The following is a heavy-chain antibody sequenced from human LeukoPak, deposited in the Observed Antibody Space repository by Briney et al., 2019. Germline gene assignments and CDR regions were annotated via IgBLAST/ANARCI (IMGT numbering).Heavy chain of an antibody. CDR3: ARDTYYYDSSGYRPFGY. CDR1: GGSISSYY. CDR2: IYYSGST. Sequence: SETLSLTCTVSGGSISSYYWSWIRQPPGKGLEWIGYIYYSGSTNYNPSLKSRVTISVDTSKNQFSLKLSSVTAADTAVYYCARDTYYYDSSGYRPFGYWGQGTLVTVSS. V-gene: IGHV4-59*01. J-gene: IGHJ4*02. D-gene: IGHD3-22*01.